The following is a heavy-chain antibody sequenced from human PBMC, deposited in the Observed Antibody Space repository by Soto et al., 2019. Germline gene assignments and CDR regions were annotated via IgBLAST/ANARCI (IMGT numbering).Heavy chain of an antibody. J-gene: IGHJ5*02. CDR1: GYTFTSYD. Sequence: GASVKVSCKASGYTFTSYDINWVRQATGQGLEWMGWMNPNSGNTGYAQKFQGRVTMTRNTSISTAYMELSSLRSEDTAVYYCARAPSPSRHRFDPWGQGTLVTVSS. D-gene: IGHD6-25*01. V-gene: IGHV1-8*01. CDR3: ARAPSPSRHRFDP. CDR2: MNPNSGNT.